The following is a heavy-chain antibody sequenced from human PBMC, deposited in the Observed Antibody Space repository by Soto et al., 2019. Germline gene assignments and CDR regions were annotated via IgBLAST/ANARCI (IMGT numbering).Heavy chain of an antibody. J-gene: IGHJ4*02. V-gene: IGHV1-18*04. CDR2: ISAYNGNT. CDR1: VYSFTSYG. Sequence: XSVNVSCKASVYSFTSYGISWVRQAPGQGLEWMGWISAYNGNTNYAQKLQGRVTMTTDTSTSTAYMELRSLRSDDTAVYYCARGASEAAAGTGFDYWGQGTLVTVSS. CDR3: ARGASEAAAGTGFDY. D-gene: IGHD6-13*01.